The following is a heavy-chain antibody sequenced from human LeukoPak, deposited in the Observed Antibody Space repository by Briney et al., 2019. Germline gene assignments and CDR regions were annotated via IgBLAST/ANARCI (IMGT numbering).Heavy chain of an antibody. CDR3: ARETSQKGAHYMDV. Sequence: SETLSLICTVSGGSISSYYWSWIRQPPGKGLEWIGYIYYSGSTNYKSSLKSRVTISVDTSKNQFSLKLSSVTAADTAVYYCARETSQKGAHYMDVWGKGTTVTISS. J-gene: IGHJ6*03. CDR1: GGSISSYY. V-gene: IGHV4-59*01. D-gene: IGHD3-16*01. CDR2: IYYSGST.